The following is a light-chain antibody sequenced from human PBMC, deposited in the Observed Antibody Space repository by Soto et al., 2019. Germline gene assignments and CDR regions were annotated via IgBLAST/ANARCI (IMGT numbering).Light chain of an antibody. CDR1: QDMNRD. V-gene: IGKV1-9*01. CDR2: AAS. J-gene: IGKJ2*01. CDR3: QQLNSYPYT. Sequence: DIQLTQSPSFLSPSVGDRVTITCRASQDMNRDLAWYHQRPGTAPKLLIYAASILQSGVPSRFSGSGSGTLFNLTITSLQREDLGTYFCQQLNSYPYTFGQGTKL.